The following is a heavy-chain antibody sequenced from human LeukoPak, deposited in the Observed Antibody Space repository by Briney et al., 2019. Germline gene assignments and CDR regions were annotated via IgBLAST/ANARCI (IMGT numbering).Heavy chain of an antibody. CDR1: GYTFTSYG. D-gene: IGHD2-15*01. V-gene: IGHV1-18*01. CDR2: ISAYNGNT. J-gene: IGHJ4*02. Sequence: GASVKVSCKASGYTFTSYGISWVRQAPGQGLEWMGWISAYNGNTNYAQKLQGRVTMTTDTSTSTAYMELRSLRSDDTAVYYCAREWDVYCSGGSCYSGDYWGQGTLVTVSS. CDR3: AREWDVYCSGGSCYSGDY.